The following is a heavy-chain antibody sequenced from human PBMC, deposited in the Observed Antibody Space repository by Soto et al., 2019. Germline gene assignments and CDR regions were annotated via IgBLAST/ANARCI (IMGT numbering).Heavy chain of an antibody. J-gene: IGHJ6*02. Sequence: LRLSCAASGFTFYTYGMHWVRQAPGRGLEWVAVIWYDGSIKYYADSVKGRFTISRDNSKNTLYLQMNSLRAEDTAVYYCARIDCTGGSCRPYAYYDMDVWGQGTTVTVSS. CDR3: ARIDCTGGSCRPYAYYDMDV. CDR2: IWYDGSIK. D-gene: IGHD2-15*01. CDR1: GFTFYTYG. V-gene: IGHV3-33*01.